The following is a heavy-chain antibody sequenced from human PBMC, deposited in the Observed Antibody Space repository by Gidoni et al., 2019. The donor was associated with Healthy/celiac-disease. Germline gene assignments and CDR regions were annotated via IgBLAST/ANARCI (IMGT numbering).Heavy chain of an antibody. D-gene: IGHD3-10*01. CDR2: IKSKTDGGTT. V-gene: IGHV3-15*01. J-gene: IGHJ6*02. CDR3: TTDSGFGENSGFYYYYYGMDV. Sequence: EVQLVESGGGLVKPGVYLRLSCAASGFTFSNAWLSWVRRAPGKGLEWVGRIKSKTDGGTTDYAAPVKGRFTISRDDSKNTLYLQMNSLKTEDTAVYYCTTDSGFGENSGFYYYYYGMDVWGQGTTVTVSS. CDR1: GFTFSNAW.